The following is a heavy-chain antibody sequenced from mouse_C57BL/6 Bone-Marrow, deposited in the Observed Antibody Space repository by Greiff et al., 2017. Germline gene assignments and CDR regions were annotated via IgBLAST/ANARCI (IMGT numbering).Heavy chain of an antibody. D-gene: IGHD1-1*01. CDR2: ISDGGSYT. V-gene: IGHV5-4*03. CDR1: GFTFSSYA. Sequence: EVKLMESGGGLVKPGGSLKLSCAASGFTFSSYAMSWVRQTPETRLEWVATISDGGSYTYYPANVKGRFTITRDNAKNNLYLQMSHLKSEDTAMYYCAIYSSSSFDYWGQGTTLTVSS. J-gene: IGHJ2*01. CDR3: AIYSSSSFDY.